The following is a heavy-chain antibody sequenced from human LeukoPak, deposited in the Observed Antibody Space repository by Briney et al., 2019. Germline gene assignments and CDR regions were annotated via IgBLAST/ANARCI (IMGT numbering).Heavy chain of an antibody. D-gene: IGHD1-1*01. Sequence: GASVKVSCKASGYTFTSYDINWVRQATGQGLEWMGWRNPNSGNTGYAQKFQGRVTITRNTSISTAYMELSSLRSEDTAVYYSARGPTGTALFDIWGQGTMVTVSS. CDR3: ARGPTGTALFDI. CDR2: RNPNSGNT. V-gene: IGHV1-8*03. J-gene: IGHJ3*02. CDR1: GYTFTSYD.